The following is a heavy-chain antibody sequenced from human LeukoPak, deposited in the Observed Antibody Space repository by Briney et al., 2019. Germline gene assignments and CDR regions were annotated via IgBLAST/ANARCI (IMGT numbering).Heavy chain of an antibody. V-gene: IGHV3-23*01. J-gene: IGHJ4*02. CDR1: GFTFSSYA. CDR3: AILPGYSSGWYEVNY. CDR2: IGTHGTTT. D-gene: IGHD6-13*01. Sequence: GGSLRLSCAASGFTFSSYAMTWVRQAPGKGLEWVSSIGTHGTTTYYADSVKGRFTISGDNSRNTLYLQMNSPRAEDTAVYYCAILPGYSSGWYEVNYWGQGTLVTVSS.